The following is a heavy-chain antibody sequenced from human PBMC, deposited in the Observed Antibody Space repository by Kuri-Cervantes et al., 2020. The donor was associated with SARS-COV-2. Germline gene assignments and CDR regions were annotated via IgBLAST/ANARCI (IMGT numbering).Heavy chain of an antibody. CDR3: ARGFYYDSSGPAGGVDYMDV. CDR1: GFTFSAYT. CDR2: ITRSSVYI. J-gene: IGHJ6*03. D-gene: IGHD3-22*01. V-gene: IGHV3-21*01. Sequence: GESLKISCVASGFTFSAYTLNWVRQAPGKGLEWVSSITRSSVYISYADSLKGRFTISRDNAKNSLYLQMNSLRAEDTAVYYCARGFYYDSSGPAGGVDYMDVWGKGTTVTVSS.